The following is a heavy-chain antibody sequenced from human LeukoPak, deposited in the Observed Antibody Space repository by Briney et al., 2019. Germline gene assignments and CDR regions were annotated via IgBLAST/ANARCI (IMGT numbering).Heavy chain of an antibody. CDR3: ARDSCSGGSCYMYNWFDP. CDR1: GGSISSYY. CDR2: IYTSGST. Sequence: SETLSLTCTVSGGSISSYYWSWIRQPAGKGLEWIGRIYTSGSTNYNRSLKSRVTMSVDTSKNQFSLKLSSVTAADTAVYYCARDSCSGGSCYMYNWFDPWGQGTLVTVFS. V-gene: IGHV4-4*07. J-gene: IGHJ5*02. D-gene: IGHD2-15*01.